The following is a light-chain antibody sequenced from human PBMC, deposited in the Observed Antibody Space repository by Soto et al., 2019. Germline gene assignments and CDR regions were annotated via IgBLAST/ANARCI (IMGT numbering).Light chain of an antibody. V-gene: IGLV1-40*01. Sequence: QSVLTQPPSVSGAPGQRVTISCTGSSSNIGAGYDVHWYQQVPGTAPKVLIYGNANRPSGVPDRFSGSKSGTSASLAITGLQAEDEADYYCQSYDNNLNGHWVFGGGTKVTVL. J-gene: IGLJ3*02. CDR3: QSYDNNLNGHWV. CDR1: SSNIGAGYD. CDR2: GNA.